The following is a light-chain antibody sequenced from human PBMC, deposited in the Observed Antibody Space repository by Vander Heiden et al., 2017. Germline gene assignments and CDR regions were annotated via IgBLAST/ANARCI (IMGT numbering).Light chain of an antibody. J-gene: IGLJ2*01. V-gene: IGLV1-51*02. Sequence: QSVLTQPPSVSAAPGPKVTISCSGSSSNIGNNYVSWYQQLPGTAPKPLVYENNKRTSEIPDRFSGSKSGTSATLGITGLQTGDEADYYCGTWDSSLSAVVFGGGTKLTVL. CDR3: GTWDSSLSAVV. CDR2: ENN. CDR1: SSNIGNNY.